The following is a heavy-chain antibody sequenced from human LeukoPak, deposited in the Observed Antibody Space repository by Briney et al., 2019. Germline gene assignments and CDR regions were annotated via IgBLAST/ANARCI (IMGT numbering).Heavy chain of an antibody. Sequence: SETLSLTCAVYGGSFSGYYWSWIRQPPGKGLEWIGNIYYSGSTYYNPSLKSRVTISVDTSKNQFSLKLSSVTAADTAVYYCARARYCSGGSCYSDYFDYWGQGTLVTVSS. V-gene: IGHV4-34*01. CDR1: GGSFSGYY. CDR2: IYYSGST. CDR3: ARARYCSGGSCYSDYFDY. J-gene: IGHJ4*02. D-gene: IGHD2-15*01.